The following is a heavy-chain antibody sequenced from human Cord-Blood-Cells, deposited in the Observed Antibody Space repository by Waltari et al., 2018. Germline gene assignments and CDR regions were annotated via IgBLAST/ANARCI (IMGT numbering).Heavy chain of an antibody. V-gene: IGHV4-34*01. Sequence: QVQLQQWGAGLLKPSETLSLTCAVYGGSFSGYYWSWIRQPPWKGLEWIGEINHSGSTNYNPSLKSRVTISVDTSKNQFSLKLSSVTAADTAVYYCARARRRYYGSGSYYNYFQHWGQGTLVTVSS. CDR1: GGSFSGYY. CDR2: INHSGST. D-gene: IGHD3-10*01. J-gene: IGHJ1*01. CDR3: ARARRRYYGSGSYYNYFQH.